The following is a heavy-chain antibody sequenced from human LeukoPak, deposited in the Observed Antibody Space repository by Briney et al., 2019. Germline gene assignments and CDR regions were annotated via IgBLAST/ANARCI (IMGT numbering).Heavy chain of an antibody. CDR3: ARGNIVVVPAAISDYYYGMDV. Sequence: ASVKASCKASGYTFTSYDINWVRQATGQGLEWMGWMNPNSGNTGYAQKFQGRVTMTRNTSISTAYMELSSLRSEDTAVYYCARGNIVVVPAAISDYYYGMDVWGQGTTVTVSS. D-gene: IGHD2-2*02. CDR1: GYTFTSYD. J-gene: IGHJ6*02. CDR2: MNPNSGNT. V-gene: IGHV1-8*01.